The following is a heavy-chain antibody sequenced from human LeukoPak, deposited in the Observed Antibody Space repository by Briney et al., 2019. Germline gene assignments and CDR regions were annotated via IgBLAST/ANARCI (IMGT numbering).Heavy chain of an antibody. D-gene: IGHD6-13*01. CDR2: IKQDGSEK. CDR3: ARDAAVQQLGYYYYYMDV. Sequence: GGSLRLSCPASGFTFSSYWMSWVRQAPGKGLEWVANIKQDGSEKYYVDSLKGRFTISRDNAKNSLYLQMNRLRAEDTAVYYCARDAAVQQLGYYYYYMDVWGKGITVTVSS. V-gene: IGHV3-7*01. CDR1: GFTFSSYW. J-gene: IGHJ6*03.